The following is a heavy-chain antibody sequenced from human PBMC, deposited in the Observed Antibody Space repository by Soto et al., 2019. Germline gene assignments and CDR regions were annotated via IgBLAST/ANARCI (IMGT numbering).Heavy chain of an antibody. CDR3: ARDARGDEAPMDY. J-gene: IGHJ4*02. V-gene: IGHV1-2*04. CDR2: INPNSGGT. Sequence: QVQLVQSGAEVKKPGASVKVSCKASGYTFTGYYMHWVRQAPGQGLEWMGWINPNSGGTNYAQKFQGWVTRTRDTSISTAYMELSRLRSEDTAVYYCARDARGDEAPMDYWGQGTLVTVSS. CDR1: GYTFTGYY. D-gene: IGHD3-10*01.